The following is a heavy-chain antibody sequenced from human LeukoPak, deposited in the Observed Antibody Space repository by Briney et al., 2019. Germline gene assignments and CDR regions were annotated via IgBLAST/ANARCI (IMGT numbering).Heavy chain of an antibody. V-gene: IGHV3-30*02. CDR1: GSTFSNYA. CDR3: AKERRGFYMDA. CDR2: ISYDGSSQ. Sequence: GGSLRLSCAASGSTFSNYAMHWARQAPGKGLEWVTLISYDGSSQYYADSVKGRFTISRDNSKNTLYLQMNSLRAEDTAVYYCAKERRGFYMDAWGTGTTVTISS. J-gene: IGHJ6*03.